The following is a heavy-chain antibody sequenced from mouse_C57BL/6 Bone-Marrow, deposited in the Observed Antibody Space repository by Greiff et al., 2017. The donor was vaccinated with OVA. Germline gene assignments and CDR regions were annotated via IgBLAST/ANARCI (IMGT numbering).Heavy chain of an antibody. CDR2: IDPETGGT. D-gene: IGHD2-2*01. Sequence: VQLQQSGAELVRPGASVTLSCKASGYTFTDYEMHWVKQTPVHGLEWIGAIDPETGGTAYNQKFKGKAILTADKSSSTAYMELRSLTSEDSAVYYCANIYYGYDEGYYYAMDYWGQGTSVTVSS. V-gene: IGHV1-15*01. CDR1: GYTFTDYE. CDR3: ANIYYGYDEGYYYAMDY. J-gene: IGHJ4*01.